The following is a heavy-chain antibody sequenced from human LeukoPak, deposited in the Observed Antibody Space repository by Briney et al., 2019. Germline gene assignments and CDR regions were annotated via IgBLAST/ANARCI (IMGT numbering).Heavy chain of an antibody. J-gene: IGHJ5*02. CDR2: MHYSGTA. CDR3: ARYYHDSGGYSGWFDP. V-gene: IGHV4-31*03. D-gene: IGHD3-22*01. CDR1: GGSISIGTYY. Sequence: SETLSLTCSVSGGSISIGTYYWSWIRQHPGEGLEWLGYMHYSGTAYYNPSLKSRLTISVDTSKNHFSLKLTSVTAADTAMYYCARYYHDSGGYSGWFDPWGQGALVTVSS.